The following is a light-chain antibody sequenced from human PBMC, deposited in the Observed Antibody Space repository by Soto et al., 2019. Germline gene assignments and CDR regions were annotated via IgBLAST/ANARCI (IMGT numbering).Light chain of an antibody. CDR3: LQYYSYPRT. CDR1: QGIRID. Sequence: AIQMTQSPSSLSASGGDRVTITCRASQGIRIDVGWYQQRPGEAPELLIYAASNVQSGVPSRFSGSGSGRDFTLTISGLRPEDFATYFCLQYYSYPRTFGGGTKVEIK. J-gene: IGKJ4*01. V-gene: IGKV1-6*01. CDR2: AAS.